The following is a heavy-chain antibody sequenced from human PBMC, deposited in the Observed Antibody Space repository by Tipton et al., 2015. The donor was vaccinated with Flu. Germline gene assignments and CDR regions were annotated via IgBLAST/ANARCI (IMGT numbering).Heavy chain of an antibody. CDR3: ARIFVTPQRGVGFDS. CDR1: GADITDYY. Sequence: GLVKPSETLSLSCSVSGADITDYYWNWIRQPPGKGLEWIGYNYYKGGTSYNPSLKSRVAMTIDTSKNQFSLKLSSVTAADSAVYYCARIFVTPQRGVGFDSWGQGTMVVVSS. V-gene: IGHV4-59*01. CDR2: NYYKGGT. D-gene: IGHD3-10*01. J-gene: IGHJ3*02.